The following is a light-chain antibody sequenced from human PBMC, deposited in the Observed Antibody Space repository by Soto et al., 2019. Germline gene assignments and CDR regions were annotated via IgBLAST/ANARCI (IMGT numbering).Light chain of an antibody. J-gene: IGKJ1*01. CDR1: NDIGVR. CDR2: AAS. V-gene: IGKV1-12*01. CDR3: LQVQSFPRT. Sequence: DIQMTQSPSSLSASIGDRVTITCRASNDIGVRVAWFQQKPGKAPQYLIQAASTLQSGVPSRFSGSGSGTEFILTINSLQPEDVASYYCLQVQSFPRTFGQGTLVEIK.